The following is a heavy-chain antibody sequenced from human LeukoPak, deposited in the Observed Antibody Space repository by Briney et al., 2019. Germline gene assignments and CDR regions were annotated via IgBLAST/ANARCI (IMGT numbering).Heavy chain of an antibody. CDR2: IYYSGGT. CDR1: GGSISSYY. J-gene: IGHJ6*03. V-gene: IGHV4-59*01. Sequence: SETLSLTCTVSGGSISSYYWSWIRQPPGKGLEWIGYIYYSGGTNYNPSLKSRVTISVDTSKNHFSLKLGSVTAAATAVYYCAREGQQWGGYYYYYMDVWGKGTTVTVSS. CDR3: AREGQQWGGYYYYYMDV. D-gene: IGHD6-19*01.